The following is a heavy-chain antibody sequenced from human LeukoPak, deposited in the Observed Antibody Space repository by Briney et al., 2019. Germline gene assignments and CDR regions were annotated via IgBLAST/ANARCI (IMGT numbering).Heavy chain of an antibody. CDR1: GYTFTSHG. V-gene: IGHV1-18*01. Sequence: ASVKVSCKASGYTFTSHGISWVRQAPGQGLEWMGWISAYNGNTNYAQKLQGRVTMTTDTSTSTAYMELRSLRSDDTAVYYCARVLTGYSGYYYFDYWGQGTLVTVSS. CDR2: ISAYNGNT. D-gene: IGHD5-12*01. CDR3: ARVLTGYSGYYYFDY. J-gene: IGHJ4*02.